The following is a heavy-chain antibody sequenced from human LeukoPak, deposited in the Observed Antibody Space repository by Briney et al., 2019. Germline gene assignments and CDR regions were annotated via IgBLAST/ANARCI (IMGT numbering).Heavy chain of an antibody. CDR3: VKGSSGWYAGAFDY. CDR2: ISGSGGST. CDR1: GSTFSSYA. J-gene: IGHJ4*02. V-gene: IGHV3-23*01. Sequence: GGSLRLSCAASGSTFSSYAMSWVRQAPGKGLEWVSAISGSGGSTYYADSVKGRFTISRDNSKNTLYLQMNSLRAEDTAVYYCVKGSSGWYAGAFDYWGQGTLVTVSS. D-gene: IGHD6-19*01.